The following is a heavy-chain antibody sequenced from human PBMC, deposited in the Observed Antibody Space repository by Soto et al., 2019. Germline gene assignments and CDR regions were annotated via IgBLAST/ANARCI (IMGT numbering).Heavy chain of an antibody. CDR1: GFTFSTYG. CDR3: ARSPAGYSYGYGADF. CDR2: IWYDGSNK. J-gene: IGHJ4*02. V-gene: IGHV3-33*01. Sequence: QVQLVESGGGVVQPGRSLRLSCAASGFTFSTYGMHWVRQAPGKGLEWVAVIWYDGSNKYYADSVKGRFTVSRDNSENTLYLLMNSLRAEDTAVYYCARSPAGYSYGYGADFWGQGTRVTVSS. D-gene: IGHD5-18*01.